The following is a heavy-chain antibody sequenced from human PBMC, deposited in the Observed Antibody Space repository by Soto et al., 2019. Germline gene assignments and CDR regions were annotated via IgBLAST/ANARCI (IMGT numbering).Heavy chain of an antibody. CDR1: GFTFSSYG. D-gene: IGHD2-2*01. V-gene: IGHV3-33*01. CDR3: ARGSRGIVVVPAAPFDP. Sequence: GGSLRLSCAASGFTFSSYGMHWVRQAPGKGLEWVAVIWYDGSNKYYADSVKGRFTISRDNSKNTLYLQMNSLRAEDTAVYYCARGSRGIVVVPAAPFDPWGQGTLVTVSS. CDR2: IWYDGSNK. J-gene: IGHJ5*02.